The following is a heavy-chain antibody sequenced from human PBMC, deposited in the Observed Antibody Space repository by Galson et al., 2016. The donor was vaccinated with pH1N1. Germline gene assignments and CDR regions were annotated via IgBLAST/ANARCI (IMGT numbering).Heavy chain of an antibody. CDR1: GASMSSYY. J-gene: IGHJ4*02. CDR2: SGST. D-gene: IGHD1-26*01. V-gene: IGHV4-59*01. CDR3: ARSGSYHQIPDY. Sequence: CTVSGASMSSYYWSWIRQPPGKGLEWIGCSGSTNYNPSLKSRVTISIDTSKNQFSLKVNSVTAADTAVYYCARSGSYHQIPDYWGQGTLVTVSS.